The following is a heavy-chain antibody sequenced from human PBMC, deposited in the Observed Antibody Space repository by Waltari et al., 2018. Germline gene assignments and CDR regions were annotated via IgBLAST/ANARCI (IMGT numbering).Heavy chain of an antibody. CDR1: GLTFRNYG. V-gene: IGHV3-30*02. Sequence: HLVESGGGVVQPGGSLRLSCLASGLTFRNYGMHCVRQIPGTGLEWVSFIRYDGNTIYDADSVKGRFTISRDNSNNILYLQMNSLRPEDTAVYFCAKGGDYSLPGYDAFDVWGQGTLVTVSS. CDR2: IRYDGNTI. J-gene: IGHJ3*01. CDR3: AKGGDYSLPGYDAFDV. D-gene: IGHD2-21*01.